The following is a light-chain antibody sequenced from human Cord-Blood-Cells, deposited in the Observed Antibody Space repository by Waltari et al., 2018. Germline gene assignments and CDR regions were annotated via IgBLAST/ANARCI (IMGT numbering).Light chain of an antibody. CDR3: QSYDSSLREV. CDR1: SSNLGPGSD. V-gene: IGLV1-40*01. Sequence: QSVLTQPPSVSGAPGQRVTTSRTGSSSNLGPGSDVHWYQQLPGPAPKLLIYGNSNRPSGVPDRFSGTKSGTSASLAITGLQAEDEADYYCQSYDSSLREVFGGGTKLTVL. CDR2: GNS. J-gene: IGLJ2*01.